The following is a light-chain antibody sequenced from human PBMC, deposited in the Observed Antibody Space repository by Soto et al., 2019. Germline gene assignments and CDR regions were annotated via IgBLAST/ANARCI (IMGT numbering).Light chain of an antibody. V-gene: IGKV1-39*01. Sequence: DIQMTQSPTSLSASIGDTVAITCRASQGISSYLAWYQQKPGKAPKLLIYAASNLQSGVPSRFSGSGSGTEFTLTISSLQPEDFATYYCQQSYSIPITFGQGTRLEIK. J-gene: IGKJ5*01. CDR2: AAS. CDR1: QGISSY. CDR3: QQSYSIPIT.